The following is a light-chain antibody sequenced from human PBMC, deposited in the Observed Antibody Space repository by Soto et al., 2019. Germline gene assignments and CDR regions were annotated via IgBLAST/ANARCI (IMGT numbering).Light chain of an antibody. CDR2: DVS. CDR1: SSDVGGFNY. Sequence: QSVLTQPASVSGSPGQSNTISCTGTSSDVGGFNYVSWYQQHPGKAPKLMIYDVSNRPSGVSNRFSGSKSGNTASLTISGLQAEDEADYYCSTYTSSSTLVVFGGGTKLTVL. V-gene: IGLV2-14*01. CDR3: STYTSSSTLVV. J-gene: IGLJ2*01.